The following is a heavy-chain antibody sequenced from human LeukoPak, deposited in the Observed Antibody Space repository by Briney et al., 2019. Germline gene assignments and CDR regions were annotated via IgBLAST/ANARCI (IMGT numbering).Heavy chain of an antibody. CDR1: GFTFTSYS. J-gene: IGHJ6*02. D-gene: IGHD4-23*01. CDR2: ISSGSGYI. CDR3: AKLQSDGLRTYYGMDV. Sequence: GGSLRLSCAASGFTFTSYSMNWVRQAPGKGLEWVSSISSGSGYIYYADSVKGRFTISRDNAKNSLYLQMNSLRAEDTAVYYCAKLQSDGLRTYYGMDVWGQGTTVAVSS. V-gene: IGHV3-21*01.